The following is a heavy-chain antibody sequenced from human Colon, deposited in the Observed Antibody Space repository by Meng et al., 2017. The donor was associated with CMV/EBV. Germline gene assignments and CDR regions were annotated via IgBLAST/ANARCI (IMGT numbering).Heavy chain of an antibody. D-gene: IGHD5/OR15-5a*01. CDR2: IFYRGSI. CDR3: ARMPGASVGFDY. J-gene: IGHJ4*02. Sequence: SDTLSLTCTVSGASTGTNYWSWVRQPPGKGLEWIGYIFYRGSIKYNPSLKSRVTISVDTSKNQVSLKLTSVTAADTAVYYCARMPGASVGFDYWGQGALVTVSS. CDR1: GASTGTNY. V-gene: IGHV4-59*01.